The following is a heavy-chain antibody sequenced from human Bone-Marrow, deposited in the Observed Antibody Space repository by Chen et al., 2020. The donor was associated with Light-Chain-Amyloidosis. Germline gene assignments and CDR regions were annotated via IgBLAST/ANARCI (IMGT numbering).Heavy chain of an antibody. Sequence: QVPLVQSGAELRKPGASVQVSCEASGYTFTGYYIHWVRQAPGPGLEWVGWVNPNNGCINYAKKCQDRVSMTRHTTVSTVYMELSRLTSDDTAVYFCARDMPPGIAVSGPYGMDVWGQGTTVTVSS. V-gene: IGHV1-2*02. J-gene: IGHJ6*02. D-gene: IGHD6-19*01. CDR1: GYTFTGYY. CDR2: VNPNNGCI. CDR3: ARDMPPGIAVSGPYGMDV.